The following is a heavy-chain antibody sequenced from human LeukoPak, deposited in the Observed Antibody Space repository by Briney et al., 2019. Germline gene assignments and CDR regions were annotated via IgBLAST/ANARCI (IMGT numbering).Heavy chain of an antibody. D-gene: IGHD3-22*01. CDR1: GGSISSSRHY. J-gene: IGHJ4*02. CDR2: ILYSGST. Sequence: SKTLSLTCTVSGGSISSSRHYRGWIRQPPGKGLEWIGNILYSGSTNYNPSLKSRVTISADTSKNQFSLKLSSVTAADTAEYYCVRRVAGSGYRDYWGQGTLVTVSS. CDR3: VRRVAGSGYRDY. V-gene: IGHV4-39*01.